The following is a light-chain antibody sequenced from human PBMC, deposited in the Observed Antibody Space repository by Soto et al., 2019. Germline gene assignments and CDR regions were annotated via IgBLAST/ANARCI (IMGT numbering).Light chain of an antibody. V-gene: IGKV1-9*01. J-gene: IGKJ4*01. CDR2: AAS. Sequence: DIQLTQSPSFLSASVGDRITITCRASQGVRGNLAWYQQKPGQAPKLLISAASSLQSGVPSRFSGSGSGTEFTLTISCLQPEDFATYYCQQLNDYPLTFGGGTKVDI. CDR1: QGVRGN. CDR3: QQLNDYPLT.